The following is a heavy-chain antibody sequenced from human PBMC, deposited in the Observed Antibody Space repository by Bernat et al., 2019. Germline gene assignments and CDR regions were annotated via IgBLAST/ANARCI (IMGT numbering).Heavy chain of an antibody. J-gene: IGHJ4*02. V-gene: IGHV3-11*05. CDR1: GFTFSDYY. CDR2: ISSSSSYT. CDR3: AKHLGYGSGSYSNY. Sequence: QVQLVESGGGLVKPGGSLRLSCAASGFTFSDYYMSWIRQAPGKGLDWVSYISSSSSYTNYADSVKGRFTISRDNAKNTLYLQMNSLRAEDTAVYYCAKHLGYGSGSYSNYWGQGTLVTVSS. D-gene: IGHD3-10*01.